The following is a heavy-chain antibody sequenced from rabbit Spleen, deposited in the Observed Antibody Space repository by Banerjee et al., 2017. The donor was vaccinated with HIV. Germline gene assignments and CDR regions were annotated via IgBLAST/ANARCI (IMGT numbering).Heavy chain of an antibody. CDR2: IYSGSSGDT. D-gene: IGHD4-1*01. CDR3: ARETSSGWGVVSYYFNL. Sequence: QSLEESGGGLVKPEASLTLTCKASGFSFSSRYYMCWVRQAPGKGLEWIACIYSGSSGDTYYASWAKGRFTISKTSSTTVTLQMTSLTAADTATYFCARETSSGWGVVSYYFNLWGPGTLVTVS. V-gene: IGHV1S40*01. CDR1: GFSFSSRYY. J-gene: IGHJ4*01.